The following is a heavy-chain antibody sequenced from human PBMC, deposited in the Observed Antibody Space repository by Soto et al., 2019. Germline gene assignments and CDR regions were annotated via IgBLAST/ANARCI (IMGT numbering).Heavy chain of an antibody. D-gene: IGHD3-16*01. CDR3: ARDVRYFYYTWGSQSMDY. J-gene: IGHJ4*02. V-gene: IGHV3-11*01. CDR2: ISISGSTI. CDR1: GFSFSDYY. Sequence: QVQLVESGGGLVKPGGSLRLSCAASGFSFSDYYMSWVRQVPGKALEWISYISISGSTIYYADSVRGRFTISRDNPRSSLFLEMNSLRAEDTAMYYCARDVRYFYYTWGSQSMDYWGRGTLVTVSS.